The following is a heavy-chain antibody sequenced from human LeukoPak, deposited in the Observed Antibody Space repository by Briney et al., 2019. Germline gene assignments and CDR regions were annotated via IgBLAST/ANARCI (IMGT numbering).Heavy chain of an antibody. CDR2: IYYSGST. D-gene: IGHD1-14*01. CDR1: GGSISSYY. Sequence: SETLSLTCTLSGGSISSYYWSWIRQPPGKGLEWIGYIYYSGSTHYNPSLKSRVTISVDTSKNQFSLKLSSVTAADTAVYYCARNLPGDAFDIWGQGTMVTVSS. V-gene: IGHV4-59*01. CDR3: ARNLPGDAFDI. J-gene: IGHJ3*02.